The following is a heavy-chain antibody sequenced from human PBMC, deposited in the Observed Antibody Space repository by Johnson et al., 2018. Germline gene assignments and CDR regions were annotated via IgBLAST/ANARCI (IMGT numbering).Heavy chain of an antibody. J-gene: IGHJ6*02. D-gene: IGHD4-17*01. CDR2: ISGSGGST. CDR3: ARVETTVTPYGMDV. V-gene: IGHV3-23*01. CDR1: GFTFSSYA. Sequence: VQLQESGGGLVQPGGSLRLSCAASGFTFSSYAMSWVRQAPGKGLEWVSAISGSGGSTYYADSVKGRFTISRDNAKNSLYLQMNSLRAEDTAVYYCARVETTVTPYGMDVWGQGTAVTVSS.